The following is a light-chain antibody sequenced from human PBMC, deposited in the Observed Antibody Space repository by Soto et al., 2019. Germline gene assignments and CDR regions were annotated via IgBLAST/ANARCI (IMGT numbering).Light chain of an antibody. CDR2: VAS. CDR3: QQSHSAPYT. V-gene: IGKV1-39*01. J-gene: IGKJ2*01. CDR1: QTISKY. Sequence: DIQMTQSPSSLSASIGDRVSITCRASQTISKYLNWYQQKPGKAPKLLIYVASSLQSGVPSRFSGYGSATDFTLTISSLQSEDFATYFCQQSHSAPYTFGQETKLEIK.